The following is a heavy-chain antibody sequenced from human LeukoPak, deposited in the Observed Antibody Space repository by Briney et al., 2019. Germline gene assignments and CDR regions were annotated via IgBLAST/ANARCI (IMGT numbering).Heavy chain of an antibody. CDR2: ISGSGGST. Sequence: PGGSLRLSCAASGFTFSSYAMSWVRQAPGKGLEWVSAISGSGGSTYYADSVKGRFTISRDNSKNTLYLQMNSLRAEDTAVYYCAKVPSSGRYLYYFDYWGQGTLVTVSS. CDR3: AKVPSSGRYLYYFDY. V-gene: IGHV3-23*01. CDR1: GFTFSSYA. J-gene: IGHJ4*02. D-gene: IGHD6-19*01.